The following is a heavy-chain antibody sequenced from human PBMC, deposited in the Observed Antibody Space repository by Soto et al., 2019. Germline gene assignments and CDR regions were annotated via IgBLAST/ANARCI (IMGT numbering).Heavy chain of an antibody. CDR1: GGSISSSNW. V-gene: IGHV4-4*02. J-gene: IGHJ5*02. Sequence: QVQLQESGPGLVKPSGTLSVTCAVSGGSISSSNWWSWVRQHPGKGLEWIGEIYHSGSTNYNPSLKSRVSISVDKSKNQFSLKLSSVTAADTAVYYCARVSGSASYYGFDPWGQGTLVTVSS. CDR2: IYHSGST. CDR3: ARVSGSASYYGFDP. D-gene: IGHD3-10*01.